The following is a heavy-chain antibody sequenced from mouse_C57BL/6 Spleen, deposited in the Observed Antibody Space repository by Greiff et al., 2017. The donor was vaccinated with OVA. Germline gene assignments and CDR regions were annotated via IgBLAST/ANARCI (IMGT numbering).Heavy chain of an antibody. CDR2: IDPNSGGP. CDR1: GYTFTSYW. CDR3: ARGIGVTTGVADAMDY. V-gene: IGHV1-72*01. Sequence: QVQLQQPGAELVKPGASVKLSCKASGYTFTSYWMHWVKPRPGRGLEWIGRIDPNSGGPKSNEKFKSKATLTVDKPSSTAYMQLSSLTSEDSAVYYCARGIGVTTGVADAMDYWGQGTSVTVSS. J-gene: IGHJ4*01. D-gene: IGHD1-1*01.